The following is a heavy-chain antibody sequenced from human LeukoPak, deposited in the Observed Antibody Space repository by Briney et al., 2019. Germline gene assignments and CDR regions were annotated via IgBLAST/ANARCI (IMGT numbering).Heavy chain of an antibody. D-gene: IGHD2-2*01. CDR2: ISAYNGNR. V-gene: IGHV1-18*01. CDR1: GYTFSSYG. Sequence: ASVKVSCKASGYTFSSYGISWVRQAPGQGLEWMGWISAYNGNRNYAQKFQGRVTMTTDTSTSTAYMELRSLRSDDTAVYYCARTARGSYCSSTSCYLDYMDVWGKGTTVTISS. J-gene: IGHJ6*03. CDR3: ARTARGSYCSSTSCYLDYMDV.